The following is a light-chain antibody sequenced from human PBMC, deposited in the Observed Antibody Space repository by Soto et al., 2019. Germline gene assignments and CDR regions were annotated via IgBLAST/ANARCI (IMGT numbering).Light chain of an antibody. CDR1: QNVYTN. CDR3: QQYNSWPPYT. Sequence: VITQSPATLSVSPGETATLSCSASQNVYTNLAWYQQKPGQAPRLVLYGASTSATGVPARFSGSGSGTEFTLTISSLQSEDFAVYYCQQYNSWPPYTFGQGTKVDIK. CDR2: GAS. V-gene: IGKV3-15*01. J-gene: IGKJ2*01.